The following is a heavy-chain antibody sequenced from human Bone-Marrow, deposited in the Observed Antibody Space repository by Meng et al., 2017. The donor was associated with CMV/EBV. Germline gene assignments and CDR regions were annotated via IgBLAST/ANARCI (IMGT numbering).Heavy chain of an antibody. D-gene: IGHD6-13*01. V-gene: IGHV4-39*07. J-gene: IGHJ4*02. CDR1: GDSISSSSYY. CDR2: IYYSGST. CDR3: ARGSSWFHVFDY. Sequence: SETLSLTCTVSGDSISSSSYYWGWIRQPQGKGLEWIGSIYYSGSTYYNPSLKSRVTISVDTSKNQFSLKLSSVTAADTAVYYCARGSSWFHVFDYWGEGTLVTVSS.